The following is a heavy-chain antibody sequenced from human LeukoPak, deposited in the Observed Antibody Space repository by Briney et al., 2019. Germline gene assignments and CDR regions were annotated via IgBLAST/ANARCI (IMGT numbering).Heavy chain of an antibody. CDR3: ARGGGSGRGNWFDP. CDR2: INPSGGGT. J-gene: IGHJ5*02. D-gene: IGHD3-10*01. CDR1: GYTFTSHY. Sequence: ASVKVSCKASGYTFTSHYMQWVRLAPGQGLEWMGIINPSGGGTRYAQKFQGRVTMTRDTSTSTVYMELSSLRSEDTAVYYCARGGGSGRGNWFDPWGQGSLVIVSS. V-gene: IGHV1-46*01.